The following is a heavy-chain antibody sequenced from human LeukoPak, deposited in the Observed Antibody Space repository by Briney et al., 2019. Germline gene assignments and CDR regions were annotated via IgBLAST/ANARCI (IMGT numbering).Heavy chain of an antibody. V-gene: IGHV1-18*01. CDR1: RYTFTPYG. J-gene: IGHJ5*02. Sequence: GASVKVSCKASRYTFTPYGISWVRQAPGQGLEWMGWISAYNGNTNYAQKPQGRVTMTTEKSTSTAYTEPRSIISDDTAVSYSARDHQCSRTGSYRPADWFDPWGQGTLVTVSS. CDR2: ISAYNGNT. CDR3: ARDHQCSRTGSYRPADWFDP. D-gene: IGHD2-2*01.